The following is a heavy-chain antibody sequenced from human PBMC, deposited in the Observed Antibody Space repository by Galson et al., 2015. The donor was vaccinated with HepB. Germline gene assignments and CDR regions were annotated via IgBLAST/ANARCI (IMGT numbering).Heavy chain of an antibody. CDR3: TAVGFRGVAPFEDYGMDV. CDR2: IKSKTDGGTT. V-gene: IGHV3-15*07. CDR1: GFTFSNAW. D-gene: IGHD3-10*01. Sequence: SLRLSCAASGFTFSNAWMNWVRQAPGKGLEWVGRIKSKTDGGTTDYAAPVKGRFTISRDDSKNTLYLQMNSLKTEDTAVYYCTAVGFRGVAPFEDYGMDVWGQGTTVTVSS. J-gene: IGHJ6*02.